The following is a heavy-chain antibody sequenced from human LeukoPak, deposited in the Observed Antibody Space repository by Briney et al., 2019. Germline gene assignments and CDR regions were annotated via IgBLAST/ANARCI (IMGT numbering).Heavy chain of an antibody. V-gene: IGHV4-4*07. CDR1: GGSISSYY. CDR2: IYTSGST. D-gene: IGHD6-19*01. CDR3: ARSVAVAGTYNWFDP. J-gene: IGHJ5*02. Sequence: SETLSLTCTVSGGSISSYYWSWIRQPAGKGLEWIGRIYTSGSTNYNPSLKSRVTMSVDTSKNQFSLKLSSVTAADTAVYYCARSVAVAGTYNWFDPWGQGTLVTVSP.